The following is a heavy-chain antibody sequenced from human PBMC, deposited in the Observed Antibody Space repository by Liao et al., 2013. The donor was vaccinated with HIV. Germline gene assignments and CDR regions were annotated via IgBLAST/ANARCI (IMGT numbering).Heavy chain of an antibody. V-gene: IGHV4-59*12. J-gene: IGHJ3*02. Sequence: QLQLQESGSGLVKPSQTLSLTCAVSGGSISTYYWSWIRQPPGKGLEWIGYIYHSGSTYYNPSLKSRVTISPDTPKNQFSLKLTSVTAADTAVYYCARGTQTWIQISGGAFDIWGQGTMVTVSS. CDR3: ARGTQTWIQISGGAFDI. CDR1: GGSISTYY. CDR2: IYHSGST. D-gene: IGHD5-18*01.